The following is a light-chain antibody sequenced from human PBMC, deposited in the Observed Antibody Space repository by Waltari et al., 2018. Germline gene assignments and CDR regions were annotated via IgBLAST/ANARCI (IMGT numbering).Light chain of an antibody. CDR3: LVYMGSGIWV. CDR1: SGSLSSPSY. CDR2: KAN. J-gene: IGLJ3*02. Sequence: QTVVTQEPSLSVSPGGTVTLTCALSSGSLSSPSYVSWYQQTPGQPPRTLMYKANIRSSGVPDRFSGSSLGNKAALTITGAQADDESDYYCLVYMGSGIWVFGGGTKLTVL. V-gene: IGLV8-61*01.